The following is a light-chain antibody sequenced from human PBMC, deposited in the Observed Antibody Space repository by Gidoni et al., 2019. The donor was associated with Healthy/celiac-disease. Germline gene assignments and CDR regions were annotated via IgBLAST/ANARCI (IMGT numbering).Light chain of an antibody. CDR1: QSISSW. V-gene: IGKV1-5*03. Sequence: DLQMTQPPSTLSSSVGDRVTITCRASQSISSWLAWYQQKPGKAPKLLIYKASSVESGVPARFSGSGSGTEFTLTISSLQPDDFATYYCQQYNSYPCTFGQGTKVEIK. CDR3: QQYNSYPCT. J-gene: IGKJ1*01. CDR2: KAS.